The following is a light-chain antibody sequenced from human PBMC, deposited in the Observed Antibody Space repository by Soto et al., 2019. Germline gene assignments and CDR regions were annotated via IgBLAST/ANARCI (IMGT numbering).Light chain of an antibody. J-gene: IGLJ2*01. CDR3: SSYTSSSTLL. CDR1: SSDVGGYNY. Sequence: QSVLTQPASVSGSPGQSITISCTGTSSDVGGYNYVSWYQQHPGKAPKLMIYDVSNRPSGVSNRFSGSKYGNTASLTSSGLQAEDEADYYCSSYTSSSTLLFGGGTNLTVL. V-gene: IGLV2-14*01. CDR2: DVS.